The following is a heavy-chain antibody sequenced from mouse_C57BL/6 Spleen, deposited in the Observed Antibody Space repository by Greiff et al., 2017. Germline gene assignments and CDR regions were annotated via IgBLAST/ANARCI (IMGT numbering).Heavy chain of an antibody. CDR1: GYTFTSYW. J-gene: IGHJ1*03. D-gene: IGHD4-1*01. V-gene: IGHV1-72*01. CDR2: IDPNSGGT. CDR3: ARSNWEGWYFDV. Sequence: QVHVKQSGAELVKPGASVKLSCKASGYTFTSYWMHWVKQRPGRGLEWIGRIDPNSGGTKYNEKFKSKATLTVDKPSSTAYMQLSSLTSEDSAVYYCARSNWEGWYFDVWGTGTTVTVSS.